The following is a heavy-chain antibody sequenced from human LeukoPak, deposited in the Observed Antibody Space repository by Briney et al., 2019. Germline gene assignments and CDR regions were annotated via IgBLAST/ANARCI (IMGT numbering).Heavy chain of an antibody. CDR2: INHSGST. CDR1: GGSFSGYY. Sequence: SETLSLTCAVYGGSFSGYYWSWIRQPPGKGLEWIGEINHSGSTNYNPSLKSRVTISVDTSKNQFSLKLSSVTAADTAVYYCARGYCSSTSCYTRGPRFFDYWGRGTLVTVSS. V-gene: IGHV4-34*01. J-gene: IGHJ4*02. D-gene: IGHD2-2*02. CDR3: ARGYCSSTSCYTRGPRFFDY.